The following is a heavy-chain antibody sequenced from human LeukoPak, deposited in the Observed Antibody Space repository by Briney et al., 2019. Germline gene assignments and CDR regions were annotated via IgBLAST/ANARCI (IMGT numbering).Heavy chain of an antibody. J-gene: IGHJ5*02. D-gene: IGHD3-3*01. CDR3: AREAVTIFGLVRTQTTKGPHRFDP. V-gene: IGHV4-4*07. CDR1: GGSISSYY. Sequence: SETLSLTCTVSGGSISSYYWSWIRQPAGTALEWIGRIYTSGTITYNPSLKSRVTMSVDTSKNQFSLKLSSVTAADTAVYYCAREAVTIFGLVRTQTTKGPHRFDPWGQGTLVTVSS. CDR2: IYTSGTI.